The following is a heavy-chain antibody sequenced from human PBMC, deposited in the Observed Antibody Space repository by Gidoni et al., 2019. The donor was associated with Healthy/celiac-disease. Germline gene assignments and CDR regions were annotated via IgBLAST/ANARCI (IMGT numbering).Heavy chain of an antibody. CDR2: IYYSGST. J-gene: IGHJ4*02. CDR3: ARRGVAVAGSPPHVDY. V-gene: IGHV4-39*01. CDR1: GGSISSSSYY. D-gene: IGHD6-19*01. Sequence: QLQLQESGPGLVKTSETLSLTCTVSGGSISSSSYYWGWIRQPPGKGLEWIGCIYYSGSTYYNPSLKSRVTISVDTSKNQFSLKLSSVTAADTAVYYCARRGVAVAGSPPHVDYWGQGTLVTVSS.